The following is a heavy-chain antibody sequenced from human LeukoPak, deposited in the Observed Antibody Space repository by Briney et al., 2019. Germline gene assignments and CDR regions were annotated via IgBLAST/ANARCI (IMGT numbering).Heavy chain of an antibody. CDR3: ARRIRGYCSSTSCWTFDY. CDR2: ISGSGGST. V-gene: IGHV3-23*01. J-gene: IGHJ4*02. CDR1: GFTFSSYA. Sequence: GGSLRLSCAASGFTFSSYAMSWVRQAPGKGLEWVSAISGSGGSTYYADSVKGRFTISRDNSKNTLYLQMNSLRAEDTAVYYCARRIRGYCSSTSCWTFDYWGQGTLVTVSS. D-gene: IGHD2-2*01.